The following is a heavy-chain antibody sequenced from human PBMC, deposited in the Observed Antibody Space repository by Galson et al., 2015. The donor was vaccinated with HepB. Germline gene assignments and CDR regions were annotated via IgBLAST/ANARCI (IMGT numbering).Heavy chain of an antibody. J-gene: IGHJ4*02. CDR1: GFTFSSHY. CDR3: ARGRQPTDYRGFEY. CDR2: IKQDGSDE. Sequence: SLRLSCAASGFTFSSHYMSWVRQAPGKGLEWVANIKQDGSDEYYVDSVKGRFTISRDNAKNSLYLQMNSLRAEDTAVYYCARGRQPTDYRGFEYWGQGISVIVSS. D-gene: IGHD3-10*01. V-gene: IGHV3-7*03.